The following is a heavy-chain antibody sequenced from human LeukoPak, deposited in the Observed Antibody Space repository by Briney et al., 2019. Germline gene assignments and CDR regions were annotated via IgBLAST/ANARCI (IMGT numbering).Heavy chain of an antibody. Sequence: ASVKVSCKASGYTFTGYYMHWVRQAPGQGLEWMGWINPNSGGTNYAQKFQGRVTMTRDTSISTAYMELSRLRSDDTAVYYCARTTYSSSWYAYWGQGTLVTVSS. CDR1: GYTFTGYY. CDR2: INPNSGGT. CDR3: ARTTYSSSWYAY. J-gene: IGHJ4*02. D-gene: IGHD6-13*01. V-gene: IGHV1-2*02.